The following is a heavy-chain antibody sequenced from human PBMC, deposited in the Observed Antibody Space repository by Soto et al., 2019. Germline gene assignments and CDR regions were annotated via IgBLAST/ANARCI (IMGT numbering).Heavy chain of an antibody. J-gene: IGHJ4*02. CDR2: INHSGST. D-gene: IGHD6-13*01. Sequence: SETLSLTCAVYGGSFSGYYWSWIRQPPGKGLEWIGEINHSGSTNYNPSLKSRVTISVDTSKNQFSLKLSSVTAADTAVYYCASFPLHPRPYSSSWPHWGQGTLVTVSS. CDR3: ASFPLHPRPYSSSWPH. CDR1: GGSFSGYY. V-gene: IGHV4-34*01.